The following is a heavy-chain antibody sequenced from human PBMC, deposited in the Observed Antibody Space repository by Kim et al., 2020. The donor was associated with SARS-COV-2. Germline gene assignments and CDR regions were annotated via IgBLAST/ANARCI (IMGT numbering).Heavy chain of an antibody. D-gene: IGHD6-19*01. J-gene: IGHJ6*02. CDR2: INHSGST. V-gene: IGHV4-34*01. CDR3: ARGDGAAVAGDYYGMDV. Sequence: SETLSLTCAVYGGSFSGYYWSWIRQPPGKGLEWIGEINHSGSTNYNPSLKSRVTISVDTSKNQFSLKLSSVTAADTAVYYCARGDGAAVAGDYYGMDVWGQGTTVTVSS. CDR1: GGSFSGYY.